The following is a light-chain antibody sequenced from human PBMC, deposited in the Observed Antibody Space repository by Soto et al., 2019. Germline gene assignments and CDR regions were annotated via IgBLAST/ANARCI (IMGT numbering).Light chain of an antibody. CDR3: QQSYRTPLT. V-gene: IGKV1-39*01. J-gene: IGKJ4*01. CDR2: DAS. CDR1: QTIGKY. Sequence: DIQMTQSPSSLSATVGDRFTITCRASQTIGKYLNWYQQQPGKVPKLLIYDASYLQSGVPSRFSGSGSGTDFTLSISSLQPEDFATYYCQQSYRTPLTFGGGTKVDIK.